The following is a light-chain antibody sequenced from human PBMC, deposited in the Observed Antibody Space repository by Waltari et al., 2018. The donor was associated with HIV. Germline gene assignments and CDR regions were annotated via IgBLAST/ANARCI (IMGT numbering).Light chain of an antibody. Sequence: QPVLTQPPSASASLGASVTLTCTLRSGSSNYKVNWYQQRPGKGPRFVMRVGTGGIVGSKGDGIPDRFSVLGSGLNRYLTIKNIQEEDESDYHCGADHGSGSNFVWVFGGGTKLTVL. CDR2: VGTGGIVG. J-gene: IGLJ3*02. V-gene: IGLV9-49*01. CDR3: GADHGSGSNFVWV. CDR1: SGSSNYK.